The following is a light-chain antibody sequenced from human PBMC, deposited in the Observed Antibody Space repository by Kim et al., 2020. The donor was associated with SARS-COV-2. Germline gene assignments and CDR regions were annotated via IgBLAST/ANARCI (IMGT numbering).Light chain of an antibody. CDR2: GAA. Sequence: SHVERAPRLLWAIHSINSNYLAWYQPKPGPAPRLLNYGAASRTTGIPDRFSRSGSGTDFTLPSSRLEPEDSAMYYCQQYESSPQTFGQGTKVDIQ. J-gene: IGKJ1*01. V-gene: IGKV3-20*01. CDR3: QQYESSPQT. CDR1: HSINSNY.